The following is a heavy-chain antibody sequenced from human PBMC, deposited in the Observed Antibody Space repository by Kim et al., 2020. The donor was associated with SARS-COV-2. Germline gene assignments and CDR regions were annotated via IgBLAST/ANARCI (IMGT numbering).Heavy chain of an antibody. D-gene: IGHD3-10*01. J-gene: IGHJ5*02. CDR2: IYYSGST. V-gene: IGHV4-59*01. Sequence: SETLSLTCTVSGGSISSYYWSWIRQPPGKGLEWIGYIYYSGSTNYNPSLKSRVTISVDTSKNQFSLKLSSVTAADTAVYYCARSLSPDANYYGSGSPTRINNWFDPWGQGTLVTVSS. CDR3: ARSLSPDANYYGSGSPTRINNWFDP. CDR1: GGSISSYY.